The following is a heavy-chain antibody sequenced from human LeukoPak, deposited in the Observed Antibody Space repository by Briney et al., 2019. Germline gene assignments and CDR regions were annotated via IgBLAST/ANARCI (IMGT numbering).Heavy chain of an antibody. CDR3: ARNPYYDDSRRTYYHYYGMDV. Sequence: ASVKVSCTASAYTFTSYDINWVRPATGQGLEWMGWMNSNSGNTGYAQKFQGRVTMTRNTSISTAYMELSSLRSEDTAVYDCARNPYYDDSRRTYYHYYGMDVWGQGTTVTVSS. CDR2: MNSNSGNT. J-gene: IGHJ6*02. D-gene: IGHD3-22*01. CDR1: AYTFTSYD. V-gene: IGHV1-8*02.